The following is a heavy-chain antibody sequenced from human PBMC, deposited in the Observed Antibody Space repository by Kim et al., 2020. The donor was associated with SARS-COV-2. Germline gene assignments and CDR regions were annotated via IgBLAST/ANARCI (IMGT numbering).Heavy chain of an antibody. D-gene: IGHD3-22*01. J-gene: IGHJ4*02. CDR3: ASPHPGYYYDGDGFDY. CDR1: GGSISSSSYY. Sequence: SETLSLTCTVSGGSISSSSYYWGWIRQPPGKGLEWIGSIYYSGSTYYNPSLKSRVTISVDTSKNQFSLKLSSVTAADTAVYYCASPHPGYYYDGDGFDYWGQGTLVTVSS. V-gene: IGHV4-39*01. CDR2: IYYSGST.